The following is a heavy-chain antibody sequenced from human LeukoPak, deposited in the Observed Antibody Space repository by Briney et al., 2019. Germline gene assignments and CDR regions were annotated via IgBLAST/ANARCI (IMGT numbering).Heavy chain of an antibody. D-gene: IGHD3-22*01. Sequence: GGSLSLSCAASGLTFTNYWMHWVRRAPGKGLVWVSGINPDGSFLNYADSVKGRFTISRDNAKDTLYLQMDSLRAEDTAVYYCVVNTLYWGQGTLVTVSS. J-gene: IGHJ4*02. V-gene: IGHV3-74*01. CDR1: GLTFTNYW. CDR3: VVNTLY. CDR2: INPDGSFL.